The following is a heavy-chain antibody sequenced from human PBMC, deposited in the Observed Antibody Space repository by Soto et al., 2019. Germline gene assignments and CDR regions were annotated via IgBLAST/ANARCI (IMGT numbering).Heavy chain of an antibody. D-gene: IGHD4-17*01. CDR3: AKDLYGDYVYYYYYMDV. Sequence: PGGSLRLSCAASGFTFSSYAMSWVRQAPGKGLEWVSAISGSGGSTYYADSVKGRFTISRDNSKNTLYLQMNSLRAEDTAVYYCAKDLYGDYVYYYYYMDVWGKGTTVTVSS. V-gene: IGHV3-23*01. J-gene: IGHJ6*03. CDR1: GFTFSSYA. CDR2: ISGSGGST.